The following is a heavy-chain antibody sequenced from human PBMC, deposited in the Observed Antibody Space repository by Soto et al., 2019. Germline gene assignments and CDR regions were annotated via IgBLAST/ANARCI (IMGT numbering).Heavy chain of an antibody. V-gene: IGHV3-7*03. CDR2: MNEDGSER. J-gene: IGHJ4*02. CDR3: ARDRAYRRFDY. D-gene: IGHD4-4*01. Sequence: EVQLVESGGGLVQPGGSLRLSCAVSGFSFSSAWMTWIRQAPGKGLERVAIMNEDGSERYYVDSVKGRFTISRDNAKSALFLQMNSLRVEDTAVYFCARDRAYRRFDYWGQGSLVTVSS. CDR1: GFSFSSAW.